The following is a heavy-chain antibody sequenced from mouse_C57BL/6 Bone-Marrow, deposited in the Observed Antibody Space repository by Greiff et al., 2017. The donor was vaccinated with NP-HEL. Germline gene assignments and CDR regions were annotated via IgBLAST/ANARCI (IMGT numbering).Heavy chain of an antibody. V-gene: IGHV3-6*01. CDR1: GYSITSGYY. D-gene: IGHD4-1*01. Sequence: VQLKESGPGLVKPSQSLSLTCSVTGYSITSGYYWNWIRQFPGNNLEWVGYISYDGSNNYNPSLKNRITITRDTSKNQFFLKLNSVTTEDTATYDCAREGIPNCYFDDWGQGTTLTVSS. CDR2: ISYDGSN. J-gene: IGHJ2*01. CDR3: AREGIPNCYFDD.